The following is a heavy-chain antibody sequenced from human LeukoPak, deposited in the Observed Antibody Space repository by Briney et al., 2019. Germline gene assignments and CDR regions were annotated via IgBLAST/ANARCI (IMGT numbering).Heavy chain of an antibody. CDR3: ARDRIVVVPAAPVDY. D-gene: IGHD2-2*01. CDR1: GFTFSDYY. Sequence: GGSLRLSCAASGFTFSDYYMSWIRQAPGKGLEWVSYISSSGSTIYYADSVKGRFTISRDNAKNSLYLQMNGLRAEDTAVYYCARDRIVVVPAAPVDYGGQATLVTVSS. CDR2: ISSSGSTI. J-gene: IGHJ4*02. V-gene: IGHV3-11*04.